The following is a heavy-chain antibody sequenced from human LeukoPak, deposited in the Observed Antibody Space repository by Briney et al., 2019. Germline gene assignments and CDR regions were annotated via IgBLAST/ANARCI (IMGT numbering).Heavy chain of an antibody. V-gene: IGHV1-2*02. CDR1: GYTFTYYD. D-gene: IGHD3-10*01. J-gene: IGHJ3*02. CDR3: ARDAKFGESPNDAFDI. CDR2: INPNSGGT. Sequence: ASVTVSCKASGYTFTYYDMHWVRQAPGQGLEWVGWINPNSGGTSYAQKFQGRVTITADKSTSTAYMELSSLRSQDTAVYYCARDAKFGESPNDAFDIWGQGTMVTVSS.